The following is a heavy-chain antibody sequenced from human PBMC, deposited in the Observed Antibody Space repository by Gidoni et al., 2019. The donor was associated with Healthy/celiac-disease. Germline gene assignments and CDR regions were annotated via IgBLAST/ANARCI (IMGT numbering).Heavy chain of an antibody. Sequence: EVQLVQSGAEVQKPGESLKYSRQGAGYRLTSYWIGWVRQMPRKGLEWMGIIYPGHSDTRYSPSFQGQVTISADKSISTAYRQWSSLKASDTAMYYCALITHGAFDIWGQGTMVTVSS. CDR3: ALITHGAFDI. CDR2: IYPGHSDT. D-gene: IGHD1-20*01. V-gene: IGHV5-51*01. CDR1: GYRLTSYW. J-gene: IGHJ3*02.